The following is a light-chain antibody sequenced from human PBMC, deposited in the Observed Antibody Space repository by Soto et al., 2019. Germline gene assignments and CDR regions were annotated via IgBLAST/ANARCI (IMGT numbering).Light chain of an antibody. CDR3: QQSYSTPA. V-gene: IGKV1-39*01. CDR1: HDIGNY. Sequence: DIQLTQSPSTLSASVGDRVIITCRASHDIGNYLAWYQQKPGKAPKLLIYAASSLQSGVPSRFSGSGSGTDFTLTISSLQPEDFATYYCQQSYSTPAFGPGTKVDIK. CDR2: AAS. J-gene: IGKJ3*01.